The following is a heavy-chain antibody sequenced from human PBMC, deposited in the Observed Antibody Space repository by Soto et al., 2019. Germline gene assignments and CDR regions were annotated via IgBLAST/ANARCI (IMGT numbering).Heavy chain of an antibody. CDR3: AREISVAGGHFDY. CDR1: GFTCSSYG. Sequence: GGSLRLSCTASGFTCSSYGMNWVRQAPGKGLEWVSSISSSSSTIYYADSVRGRFTISRDNAKNSLYLQMNSLRDEDTAVYYCAREISVAGGHFDYWGQGTLVTVSS. CDR2: ISSSSSTI. V-gene: IGHV3-48*02. D-gene: IGHD6-19*01. J-gene: IGHJ4*02.